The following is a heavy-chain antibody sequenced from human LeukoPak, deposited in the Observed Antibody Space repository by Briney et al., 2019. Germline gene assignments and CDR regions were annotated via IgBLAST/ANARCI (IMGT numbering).Heavy chain of an antibody. D-gene: IGHD6-6*01. CDR2: IRYDGTNK. J-gene: IGHJ4*02. V-gene: IGHV3-30*02. CDR1: GFTFSSYG. CDR3: TRDIRSSSPFDY. Sequence: GGSLRLSCAASGFTFSSYGMHWVRQAPGKGLEWVAFIRYDGTNKYYADSVKGRFTISRDNSKNILYLQMISLRAEDTAVYYCTRDIRSSSPFDYWGQGTLVTVSS.